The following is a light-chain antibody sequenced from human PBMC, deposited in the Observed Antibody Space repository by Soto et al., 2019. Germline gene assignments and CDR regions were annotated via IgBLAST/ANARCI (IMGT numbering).Light chain of an antibody. CDR1: SSDVGAYNY. V-gene: IGLV2-8*01. CDR3: CSSAPESTYV. CDR2: EVT. Sequence: QSALTQPPSASGSPGHSVTISCTGTSSDVGAYNYVSWYQHHPGKAPKLMIYEVTKRTSGVPDRFSGSKSGNTASLTVSGLQADDEADYFCCSSAPESTYVFGTGTKLTVL. J-gene: IGLJ1*01.